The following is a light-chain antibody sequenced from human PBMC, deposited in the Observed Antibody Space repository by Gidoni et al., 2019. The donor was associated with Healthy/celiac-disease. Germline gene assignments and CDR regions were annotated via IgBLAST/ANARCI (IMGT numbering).Light chain of an antibody. CDR1: SSDVGGYNY. J-gene: IGLJ2*01. CDR2: EVS. CDR3: SSYTSSNTLV. Sequence: QSALTQPASVSGSPGQSITISCTGTSSDVGGYNYVSWYQQHPGKAPKLMIYEVSNRPSGVSYRFSGSKSGNTASLTISGLQPEDEADYYCSSYTSSNTLVFGGGTKLTVL. V-gene: IGLV2-14*01.